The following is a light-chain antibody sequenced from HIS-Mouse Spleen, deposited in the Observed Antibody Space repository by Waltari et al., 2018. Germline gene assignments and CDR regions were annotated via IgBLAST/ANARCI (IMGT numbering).Light chain of an antibody. CDR3: YSTDSSGNHRV. J-gene: IGLJ2*01. V-gene: IGLV3-10*01. CDR2: EDS. Sequence: SYELTQPPPVSVSPGQTPRITCPGDALPKQFTYWYQQKSGQAPVLVIYEDSKRPSGIPGRFSGSSSGTMATLTISGAQVEDEADYYCYSTDSSGNHRVFGGGTKLTVL. CDR1: ALPKQF.